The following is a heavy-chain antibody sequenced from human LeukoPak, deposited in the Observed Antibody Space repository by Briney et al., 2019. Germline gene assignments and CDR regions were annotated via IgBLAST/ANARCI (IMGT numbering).Heavy chain of an antibody. CDR3: AKLFTGTTSESY. CDR1: GFTFSSYG. D-gene: IGHD1-1*01. J-gene: IGHJ4*02. Sequence: GGSLRLSCAASGFTFSSYGMHWVRQAPGKGLEWVTFIRFDGSNKYYADSVKGRFTISRDNSKNTLYLQMNSLRAEDTAVYYCAKLFTGTTSESYWGQGTLVTVSS. CDR2: IRFDGSNK. V-gene: IGHV3-30*02.